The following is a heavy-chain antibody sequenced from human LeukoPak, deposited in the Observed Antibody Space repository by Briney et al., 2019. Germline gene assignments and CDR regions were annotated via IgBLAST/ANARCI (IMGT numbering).Heavy chain of an antibody. CDR1: GFTFTTYA. D-gene: IGHD3/OR15-3a*01. CDR2: INDNGGET. CDR3: SKAPYYVLPCFDY. J-gene: IGHJ4*02. V-gene: IGHV3-23*01. Sequence: GGSLRLSCAASGFTFTTYAMSRVRQAPGKGLEWVSGINDNGGETYYADSVKGRFTISRDNSKNTLYLQMNSLRAEDTAVYYCSKAPYYVLPCFDYWGQGALVTVSS.